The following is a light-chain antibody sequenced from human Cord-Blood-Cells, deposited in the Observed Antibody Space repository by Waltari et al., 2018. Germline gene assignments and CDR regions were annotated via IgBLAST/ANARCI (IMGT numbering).Light chain of an antibody. J-gene: IGLJ2*01. CDR1: RSDVGRYNL. CDR2: EGI. Sequence: QSALPQPASVYGSPGQSITISCTGTRSDVGRYNLVSWYQQHPGKAPKPMIDEGIKRPSGVFNRCSGSKSGNTASLTISGLQAEDEADYYCCSYAGSVVFGGGTKLTVL. V-gene: IGLV2-23*01. CDR3: CSYAGSVV.